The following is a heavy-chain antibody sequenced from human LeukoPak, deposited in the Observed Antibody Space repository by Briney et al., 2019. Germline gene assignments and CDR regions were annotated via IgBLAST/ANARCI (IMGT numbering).Heavy chain of an antibody. J-gene: IGHJ4*02. CDR3: ATVAVIRGVTYFDY. Sequence: PSETLSLTCTVSGGSISGHYWSWIRQPPGKGLEWIAYLFYSGSTDYNPSLESRVTISVDTSKNQFSLKLRSVTAADTAVYYCATVAVIRGVTYFDYWGQGTLVTVSS. V-gene: IGHV4-59*11. CDR1: GGSISGHY. D-gene: IGHD3-10*01. CDR2: LFYSGST.